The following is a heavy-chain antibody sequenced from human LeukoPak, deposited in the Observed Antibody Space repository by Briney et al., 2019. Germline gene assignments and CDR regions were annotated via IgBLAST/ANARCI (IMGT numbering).Heavy chain of an antibody. V-gene: IGHV4-59*12. CDR3: ARDSAIFGVVIGYYFDY. CDR2: IYYSGST. Sequence: SETLSLNCTVSGGSISSYYWSWIRQPPGKGLEWIGYIYYSGSTNYKPSLKSRVTISVDTSKNQFSLKLSSVTAADTAVYYCARDSAIFGVVIGYYFDYWGQGTLVTVSS. J-gene: IGHJ4*02. D-gene: IGHD3-3*01. CDR1: GGSISSYY.